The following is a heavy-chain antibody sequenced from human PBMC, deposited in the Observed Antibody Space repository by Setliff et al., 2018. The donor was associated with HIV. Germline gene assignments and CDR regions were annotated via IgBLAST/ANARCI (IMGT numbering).Heavy chain of an antibody. CDR2: TYHTGTP. V-gene: IGHV4-38-2*02. D-gene: IGHD2-2*01. J-gene: IGHJ5*02. CDR3: ARGGTSSNWFRA. Sequence: SETLSLTCSVSGYSLSSGYYWGWVRQPPGKGPEFIGSTYHTGTPYYNPSLKSRVAISVDTSNNQFFLSLTSVTAADTAVYYCARGGTSSNWFRAWGQGTLVTVSS. CDR1: GYSLSSGYY.